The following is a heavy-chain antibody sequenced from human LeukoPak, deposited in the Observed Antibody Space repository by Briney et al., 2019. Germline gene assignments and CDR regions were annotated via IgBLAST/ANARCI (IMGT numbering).Heavy chain of an antibody. CDR1: GFTFSSYW. V-gene: IGHV3-7*03. J-gene: IGHJ5*02. CDR2: IKQDGSEK. Sequence: GGYLRLSCAASGFTFSSYWMSWVRQAQGKGLEWVANIKQDGSEKYYVDSVKGRFTISRDNAKNTLYLQMNSLRAEDTAIYYCTNPPTVTQTRFDPWGQGTLVTVSS. D-gene: IGHD4-17*01. CDR3: TNPPTVTQTRFDP.